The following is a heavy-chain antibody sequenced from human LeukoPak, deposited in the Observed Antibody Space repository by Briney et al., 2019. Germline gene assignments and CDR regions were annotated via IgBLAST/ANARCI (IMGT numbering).Heavy chain of an antibody. Sequence: PSETLSLTCAVYGGSFSGYYWSWIRQPPGKGLEWIGYIYYSGSTNYNPSLKSRVTVSVDTSKNQFSLKLRSVTAADTAVYYCVRTTEGGYIGYFYYYYMDVWGKGTTVTVSS. D-gene: IGHD5-18*01. CDR1: GGSFSGYY. J-gene: IGHJ6*03. CDR2: IYYSGST. V-gene: IGHV4-59*01. CDR3: VRTTEGGYIGYFYYYYMDV.